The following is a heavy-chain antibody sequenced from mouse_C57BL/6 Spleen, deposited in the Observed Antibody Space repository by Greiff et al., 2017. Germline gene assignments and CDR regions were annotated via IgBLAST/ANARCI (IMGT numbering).Heavy chain of an antibody. J-gene: IGHJ2*01. V-gene: IGHV7-3*01. Sequence: EVKLVESGGGLVQPGGSLSLSCAASGFTFTDYYMSWVRQPPGKALEWLGFIRNKANGYTTEYSASVKCRFTIYRDNSQSILYLQMNALRAEDSATYYCARSTYGRVDYWGQGTTLTVSS. CDR2: IRNKANGYTT. D-gene: IGHD1-1*01. CDR1: GFTFTDYY. CDR3: ARSTYGRVDY.